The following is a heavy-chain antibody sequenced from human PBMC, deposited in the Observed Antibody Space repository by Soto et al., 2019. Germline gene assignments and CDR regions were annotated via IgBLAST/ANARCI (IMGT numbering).Heavy chain of an antibody. D-gene: IGHD2-21*01. CDR2: VSGYNDKT. CDR3: ARDFYPVAYFFDY. V-gene: IGHV1-18*04. J-gene: IGHJ4*02. CDR1: GYTFTNHG. Sequence: GASVKFSCKASGYTFTNHGISWLRQAPGQGLEWVGWVSGYNDKTKSAQKFKGRVTMTTDTSTSTAYMELRSLRSDDTAVYYCARDFYPVAYFFDYWGQGTLVTVSS.